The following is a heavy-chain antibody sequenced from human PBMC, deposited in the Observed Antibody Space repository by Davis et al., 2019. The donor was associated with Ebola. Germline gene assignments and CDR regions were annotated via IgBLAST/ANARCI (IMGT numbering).Heavy chain of an antibody. V-gene: IGHV4-59*11. CDR3: ARMPTVTADHWYFDL. J-gene: IGHJ2*01. CDR1: GGSINSHY. D-gene: IGHD4-17*01. CDR2: IHYSGST. Sequence: MPSETLSLTCTVSGGSINSHYWSWIRQPSGKGLEWIGHIHYSGSTNYNPSLKSRVTTSVDTSKNQFSLNLSSVTAADTAVYYCARMPTVTADHWYFDLWGRGTLVTVSS.